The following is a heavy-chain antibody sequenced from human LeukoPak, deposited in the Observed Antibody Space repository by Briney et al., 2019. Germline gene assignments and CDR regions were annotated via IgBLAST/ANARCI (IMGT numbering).Heavy chain of an antibody. CDR2: IKGKTDGETT. CDR1: GLTFSNAW. D-gene: IGHD3-16*01. Sequence: GGSLRLSCAASGLTFSNAWMSWVRQAPGEGLEWVGRIKGKTDGETTEYVAPVKARLTISRDDSKNTLYLQMNSVKTEDTGVYYCATASSGLYYWGQETLVTVSS. J-gene: IGHJ4*02. V-gene: IGHV3-15*01. CDR3: ATASSGLYY.